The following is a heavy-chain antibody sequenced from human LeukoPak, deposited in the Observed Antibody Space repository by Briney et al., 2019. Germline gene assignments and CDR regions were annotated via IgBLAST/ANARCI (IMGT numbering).Heavy chain of an antibody. CDR2: ISSSSSYI. J-gene: IGHJ4*02. Sequence: PGGSLRLSCAASGFTFSSYNMNWVRQAPGKGLEWVSSISSSSSYIYYADSVKGRFTFSRDNAKNSLYLQMNSLRAEDTAVYYCAREGRGHDYGDYGRSPMLVPFDYWGQGTLVTVSS. CDR3: AREGRGHDYGDYGRSPMLVPFDY. CDR1: GFTFSSYN. V-gene: IGHV3-21*01. D-gene: IGHD4-17*01.